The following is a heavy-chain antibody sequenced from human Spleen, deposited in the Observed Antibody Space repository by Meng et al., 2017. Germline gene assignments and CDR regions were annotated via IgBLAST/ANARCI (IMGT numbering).Heavy chain of an antibody. D-gene: IGHD6-13*01. CDR3: AYSRGAAAAGTPDY. J-gene: IGHJ4*02. Sequence: ASVKVSCKASGYTFTSYGISWLRQAPGQGLEWMGWISAYNGNTNYAQKLQGRVTMTTDTSTSTAYMELRSLRSDDTAVYYCAYSRGAAAAGTPDYWGQGTLVTVSS. CDR1: GYTFTSYG. CDR2: ISAYNGNT. V-gene: IGHV1-18*01.